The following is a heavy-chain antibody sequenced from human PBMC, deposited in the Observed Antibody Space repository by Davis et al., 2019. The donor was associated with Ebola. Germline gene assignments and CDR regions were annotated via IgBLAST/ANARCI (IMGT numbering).Heavy chain of an antibody. CDR1: AYTLTELS. CDR3: ARDAEVGKNAFDI. Sequence: ASVKVSCKVSAYTLTELSIHWVRHAPGKGLEWMGGFDPEDGETIYAQKFQGRVTMTEDTSTDTAYMELRSLRSDDTAVYYCARDAEVGKNAFDIWGQGTMVTVSS. CDR2: FDPEDGET. D-gene: IGHD1-26*01. V-gene: IGHV1-24*01. J-gene: IGHJ3*02.